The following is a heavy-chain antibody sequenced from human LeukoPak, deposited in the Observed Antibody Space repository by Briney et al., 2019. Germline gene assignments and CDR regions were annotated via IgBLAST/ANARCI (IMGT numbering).Heavy chain of an antibody. CDR2: INPNSGGT. CDR1: GYTFTGYY. J-gene: IGHJ4*02. D-gene: IGHD2-21*02. Sequence: GASVKVSCKASGYTFTGYYMHWVRQAPGQGLEWMGWINPNSGGTNYAQKFQGRVTMTRDKSISTAYMELSRLRSDDTAVYYCARVATYCGGDCYSRADYWGQGTLVTVSS. V-gene: IGHV1-2*02. CDR3: ARVATYCGGDCYSRADY.